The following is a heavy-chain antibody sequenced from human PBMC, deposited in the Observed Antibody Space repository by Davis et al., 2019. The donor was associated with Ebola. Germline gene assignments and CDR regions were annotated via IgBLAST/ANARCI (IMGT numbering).Heavy chain of an antibody. CDR2: IYTGDSDT. D-gene: IGHD2-8*02. CDR3: ASLRRTITGMDDAFDI. J-gene: IGHJ3*02. Sequence: GESLKISCKASGYSFTSHWIGWVRQMPGKGLEWMGLIYTGDSDTRYIPSFRGQVTISADKSIQTAFLQWSSLKASDTAMYYCASLRRTITGMDDAFDIWGQGKMVTVSS. V-gene: IGHV5-51*01. CDR1: GYSFTSHW.